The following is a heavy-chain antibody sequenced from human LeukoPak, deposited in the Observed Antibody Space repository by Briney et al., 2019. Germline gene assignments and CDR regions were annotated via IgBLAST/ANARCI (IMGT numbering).Heavy chain of an antibody. CDR2: INHSGST. Sequence: PSEILSLTCAVYGGSFSGYYWSWIRQPPGKGLEWIGEINHSGSTNYNPSLKSRVTISVDTSKNQFSLKLSSVTAADTAVHYCARARRVVVGTYYYYYGMDVWGQGTTVTVYS. CDR3: ARARRVVVGTYYYYYGMDV. CDR1: GGSFSGYY. D-gene: IGHD2-15*01. V-gene: IGHV4-34*01. J-gene: IGHJ6*02.